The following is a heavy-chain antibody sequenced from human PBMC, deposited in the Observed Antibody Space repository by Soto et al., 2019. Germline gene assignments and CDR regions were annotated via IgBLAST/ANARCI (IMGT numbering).Heavy chain of an antibody. J-gene: IGHJ6*02. CDR2: INPSGGST. CDR3: ARTRWELLSYYYYGMDV. Sequence: ASVKVSCKASGYTFTSYYMHWVRQAPGQGLEWMGIINPSGGSTSYAQKFQGRVTMTRDTSTRNVYMELSSLRSEDTAVYYCARTRWELLSYYYYGMDVWGQGPTVTASS. V-gene: IGHV1-46*01. CDR1: GYTFTSYY. D-gene: IGHD1-26*01.